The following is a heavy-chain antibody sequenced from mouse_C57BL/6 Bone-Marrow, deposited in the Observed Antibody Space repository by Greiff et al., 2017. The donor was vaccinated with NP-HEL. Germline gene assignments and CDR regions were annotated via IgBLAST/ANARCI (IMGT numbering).Heavy chain of an antibody. CDR3: VRQEGVYGRDYFDY. Sequence: EVQLQESGGGLVQPKGSLKLSCAASGFSFNTYAMNWVRQAPGKGLEWVARIRSKSNNYATYYADSVKDRFTISRDDSESMLYLQMNNLKTEDTAMYYCVRQEGVYGRDYFDYWGQGTTLTVSS. J-gene: IGHJ2*01. CDR2: IRSKSNNYAT. CDR1: GFSFNTYA. D-gene: IGHD1-1*01. V-gene: IGHV10-1*01.